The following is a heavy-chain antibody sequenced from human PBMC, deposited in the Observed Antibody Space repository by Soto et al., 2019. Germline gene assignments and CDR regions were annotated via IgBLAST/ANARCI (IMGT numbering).Heavy chain of an antibody. CDR3: ARDFTLYNWNDVYYYGMDV. CDR1: GYTFTSYG. J-gene: IGHJ6*02. Sequence: QVQLVQSGAEVKKPGASVKVSCKASGYTFTSYGISWVRQAPGQGLEWMGWISAYNGNTNYAQKLQGRVTMTTDTSTSTAYMELRSLRSDDTAVYYCARDFTLYNWNDVYYYGMDVWGQGTTVTVSS. CDR2: ISAYNGNT. D-gene: IGHD1-20*01. V-gene: IGHV1-18*01.